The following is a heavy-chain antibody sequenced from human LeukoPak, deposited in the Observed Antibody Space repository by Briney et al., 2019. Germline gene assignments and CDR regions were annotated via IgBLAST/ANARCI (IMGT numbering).Heavy chain of an antibody. J-gene: IGHJ4*02. Sequence: SETLSLTCTVSGGSISSGGYYWSWIRQHPGKGLEWIGYIYYSGSTYYNPSLKSRVTISVDTSKNQFSLKLGSVTAADTAVYYCAREAEYQLLAFDYWGQGTLVTVSS. D-gene: IGHD2-2*01. V-gene: IGHV4-31*03. CDR3: AREAEYQLLAFDY. CDR2: IYYSGST. CDR1: GGSISSGGYY.